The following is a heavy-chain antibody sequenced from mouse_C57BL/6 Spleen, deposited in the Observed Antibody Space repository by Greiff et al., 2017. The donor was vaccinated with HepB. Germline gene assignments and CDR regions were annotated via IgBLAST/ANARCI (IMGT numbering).Heavy chain of an antibody. Sequence: EVKLMESGEGLVKPGGSLKLSCAASGFTFSSYAMSWVRQTPEKRLEWVAYISSGGDYIYYADTVKGRFTISRDNARNTLYLQMSSLKSEDTAMYYCTRDRDGGCMDYWGQRTSVTVSS. V-gene: IGHV5-9-1*02. CDR3: TRDRDGGCMDY. CDR2: ISSGGDYI. CDR1: GFTFSSYA. D-gene: IGHD2-3*01. J-gene: IGHJ4*01.